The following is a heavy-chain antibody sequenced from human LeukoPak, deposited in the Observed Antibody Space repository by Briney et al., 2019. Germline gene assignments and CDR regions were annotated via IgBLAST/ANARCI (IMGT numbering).Heavy chain of an antibody. CDR1: GYTFTSYD. CDR3: ARDRDYLWGSFRSTYAN. V-gene: IGHV1-2*02. J-gene: IGHJ4*02. D-gene: IGHD3-16*02. CDR2: INPNSGGT. Sequence: ASVKVSCKASGYTFTSYDINWVRQATGQGLEWMGWINPNSGGTNFAQKFQGRVTMTRDTSINTAYMELSRLRSDDTAVYYCARDRDYLWGSFRSTYANWGQGTLVTVSS.